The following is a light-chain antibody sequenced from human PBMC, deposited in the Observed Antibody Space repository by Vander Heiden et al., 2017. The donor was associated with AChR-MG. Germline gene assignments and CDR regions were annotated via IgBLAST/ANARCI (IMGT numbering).Light chain of an antibody. CDR2: EVS. CDR1: SSDVGGYND. J-gene: IGLJ2*01. Sequence: QSALTQPASVSGSPGQSTTIPCTGTSSDVGGYNDVSWYQQHPGKAPKLMIYEVSNRPSGVSNRFSGAKAGNTASLTISGLQAEDEADYYCSSDTSSSTVVFGGGTKLTVL. V-gene: IGLV2-14*01. CDR3: SSDTSSSTVV.